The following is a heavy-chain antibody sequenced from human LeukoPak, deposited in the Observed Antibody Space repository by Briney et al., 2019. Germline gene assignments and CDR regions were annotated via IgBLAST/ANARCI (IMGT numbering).Heavy chain of an antibody. CDR1: GGSISSYY. CDR3: AREPTPGIAARRFDP. D-gene: IGHD6-13*01. J-gene: IGHJ5*02. Sequence: SETLSLTCTVSGGSISSYYWSWIRQPAGKGLEWIGRIYTSGSTNYNPSLKSRITMSGDTSKNQFSLKLSSVTAADTAVYYCAREPTPGIAARRFDPWGQGTLVTVSS. V-gene: IGHV4-4*07. CDR2: IYTSGST.